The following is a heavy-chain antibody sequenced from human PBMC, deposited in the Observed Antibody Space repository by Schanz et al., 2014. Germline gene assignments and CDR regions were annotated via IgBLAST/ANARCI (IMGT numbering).Heavy chain of an antibody. J-gene: IGHJ6*02. V-gene: IGHV3-53*04. CDR3: ARAQGVIRLYYGVDV. CDR1: GFTVSNSY. CDR2: IYSSGST. Sequence: VQLVESGGGLVRPGGSLRLSCAASGFTVSNSYIHWVRQAPGKGLEWVSTIYSSGSTYYADSVRGRFTISRDNTMNTVYLQMSSLRSDDAAVYYCARAQGVIRLYYGVDVWGQGTTVTVSS. D-gene: IGHD3-10*01.